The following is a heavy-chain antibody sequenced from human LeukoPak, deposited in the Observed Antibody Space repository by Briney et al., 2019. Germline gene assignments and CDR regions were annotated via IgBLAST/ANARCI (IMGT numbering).Heavy chain of an antibody. V-gene: IGHV3-9*01. CDR2: ISWNSGSI. J-gene: IGHJ6*02. CDR3: AKELELDYYGMDV. Sequence: PGGSLRLSCAASGFTFDDYAMHWVRQAPGKGLEWVSGISWNSGSIGYADSVKGRFTISRDNAKNSLYLRMNSLRAEDTALYYCAKELELDYYGMDVWGQGTTVTVSS. D-gene: IGHD1-7*01. CDR1: GFTFDDYA.